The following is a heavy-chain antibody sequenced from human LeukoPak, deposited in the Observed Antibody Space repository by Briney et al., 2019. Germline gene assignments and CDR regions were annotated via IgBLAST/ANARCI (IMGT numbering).Heavy chain of an antibody. CDR3: ARGRLLWFGEFDNWFDP. V-gene: IGHV1-8*01. D-gene: IGHD3-10*01. CDR2: MNPNSGNT. Sequence: ASVKVSWKASGYTFTSYDINWVRQATGQGLEWMGWMNPNSGNTGYAQKFQGRVTMTRNTSISTAYMELSSLRSEDTAVYYCARGRLLWFGEFDNWFDPWGQGTLVTVSS. CDR1: GYTFTSYD. J-gene: IGHJ5*02.